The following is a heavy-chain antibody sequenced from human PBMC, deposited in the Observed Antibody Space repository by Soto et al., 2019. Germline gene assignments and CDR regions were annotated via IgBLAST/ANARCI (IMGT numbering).Heavy chain of an antibody. J-gene: IGHJ6*02. V-gene: IGHV1-18*01. Sequence: QVQLVQSGDEVRKPGSSVKVSCKPSGYIFVNYGIAWVRQAPGQGLEWMGWISPYSGHTHYASKVQGRLTMTPDTSSITAYMALGSLTSDDTAVYYCAMVDNYVTPTPQDVWGPGTTVTVSS. CDR1: GYIFVNYG. D-gene: IGHD3-16*01. CDR2: ISPYSGHT. CDR3: AMVDNYVTPTPQDV.